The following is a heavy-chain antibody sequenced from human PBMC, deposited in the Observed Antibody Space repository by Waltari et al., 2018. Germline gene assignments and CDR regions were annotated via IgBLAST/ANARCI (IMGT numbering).Heavy chain of an antibody. CDR2: ISSKAYGGKT. Sequence: EVHLVESGGDLVQPGRSLRLSCTGSGFTFNDYAIFWFRQAPGRGLEWVGLISSKAYGGKTEYAASVKGRFFISRDESKSIAYLQINSLKTEDTAVYYCSRRENTAHDYFNSWGQGTLVTVSS. V-gene: IGHV3-49*03. CDR1: GFTFNDYA. D-gene: IGHD2-21*02. CDR3: SRRENTAHDYFNS. J-gene: IGHJ4*02.